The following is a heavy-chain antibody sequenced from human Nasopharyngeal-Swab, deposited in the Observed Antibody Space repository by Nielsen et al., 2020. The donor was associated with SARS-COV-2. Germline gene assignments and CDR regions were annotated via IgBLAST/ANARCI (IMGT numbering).Heavy chain of an antibody. J-gene: IGHJ4*02. CDR2: IYYSGST. V-gene: IGHV4-39*07. CDR3: ARGYSSGWYPFDY. D-gene: IGHD6-19*01. Sequence: SATLSLTCPVSGGSFSSSSYYWGWIRQPPGKGLEWIGSIYYSGSTYYNPSLKSRVTISVDTSKNQFSLKLSSVTAADTAVYYCARGYSSGWYPFDYWGQGTLVTVSS. CDR1: GGSFSSSSYY.